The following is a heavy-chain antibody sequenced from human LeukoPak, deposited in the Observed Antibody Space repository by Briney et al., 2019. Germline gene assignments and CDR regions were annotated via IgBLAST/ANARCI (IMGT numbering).Heavy chain of an antibody. Sequence: GGSLRLSCAASGFTFSTYNMNWVRQAPGKGLEWVSSISGSSSYIYYADSVKGRFTVSRDNARNSLYLQMDSLTAEDTALYYCARDRGGSNQNWLDPWGQGTLVTVSS. CDR1: GFTFSTYN. V-gene: IGHV3-21*04. CDR2: ISGSSSYI. J-gene: IGHJ5*02. CDR3: ARDRGGSNQNWLDP. D-gene: IGHD1-26*01.